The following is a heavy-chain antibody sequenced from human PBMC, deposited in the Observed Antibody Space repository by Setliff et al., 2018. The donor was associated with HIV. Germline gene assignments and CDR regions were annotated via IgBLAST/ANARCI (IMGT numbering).Heavy chain of an antibody. Sequence: PSETLSLTCTVSGGSISSYYWSWIRQPAGKGLEWIGHIYTSGSTNYNPSLKRRVTMSVDTSKNQFSLKLSSVTAADTAVYYCARDVPWGDYYYYMDVWGKGTTVTVSS. CDR3: ARDVPWGDYYYYMDV. CDR1: GGSISSYY. D-gene: IGHD3-16*01. J-gene: IGHJ6*03. V-gene: IGHV4-4*07. CDR2: IYTSGST.